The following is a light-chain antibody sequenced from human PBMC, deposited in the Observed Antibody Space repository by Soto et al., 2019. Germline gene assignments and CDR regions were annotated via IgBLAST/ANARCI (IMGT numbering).Light chain of an antibody. CDR2: KAS. V-gene: IGKV1-5*03. CDR3: HQYGISPPT. Sequence: DIQMTQSPSTLSGSVGDRVTITCRASQTISSWLAWYQQKPGKAPKLLIYKASTLKSGVPSRFSGSGSGTGFTLTISSLEPEDFAVFYCHQYGISPPTFGPGTKVDIK. J-gene: IGKJ1*01. CDR1: QTISSW.